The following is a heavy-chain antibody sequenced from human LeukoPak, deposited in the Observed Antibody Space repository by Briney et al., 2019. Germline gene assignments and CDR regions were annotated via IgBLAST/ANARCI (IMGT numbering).Heavy chain of an antibody. CDR2: ISSSGTTI. D-gene: IGHD2-21*01. J-gene: IGHJ4*02. CDR1: GITFSRYT. V-gene: IGHV3-21*06. CDR3: ARDKPGEVVFDD. Sequence: GGSLRLSCAASGITFSRYTMNWVRQAPGKGLEWVSFISSSGTTIYYADSVKGRFTISRDNAKNSLYLQMNSLRAEDTAVYYCARDKPGEVVFDDRGQGTLVTVSA.